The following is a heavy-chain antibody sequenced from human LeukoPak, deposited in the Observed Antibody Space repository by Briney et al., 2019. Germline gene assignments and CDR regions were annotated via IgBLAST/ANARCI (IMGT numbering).Heavy chain of an antibody. CDR1: GFTVSSNY. D-gene: IGHD3-10*01. CDR2: IYSGGST. V-gene: IGHV3-66*01. CDR3: ARDSPMANWFDP. J-gene: IGHJ5*02. Sequence: GGSLRLSCAASGFTVSSNYMSWVRQAPGKGLEWVSVIYSGGSTYYADSVKGRFTISRDNSKNTLYLQMNSLRAEDTAVYYCARDSPMANWFDPWGQGTLVTVSS.